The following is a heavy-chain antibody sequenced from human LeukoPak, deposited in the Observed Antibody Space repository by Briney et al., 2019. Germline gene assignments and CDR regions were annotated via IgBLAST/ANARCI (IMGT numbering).Heavy chain of an antibody. V-gene: IGHV3-30-3*01. J-gene: IGHJ4*02. Sequence: GGSLRLSCVVFGFSNSAMHWVRQAPGKGLEWVAMISYDGSSTYYANSVKGRFTISRDNSKNTMYVQMSSLRPEDTAVYYCAREAYGYYIDRWGRGTLVTVSS. CDR1: GFSNSA. CDR2: ISYDGSST. CDR3: AREAYGYYIDR. D-gene: IGHD5-24*01.